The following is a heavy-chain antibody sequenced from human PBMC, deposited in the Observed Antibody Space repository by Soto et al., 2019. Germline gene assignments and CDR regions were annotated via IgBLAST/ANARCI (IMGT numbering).Heavy chain of an antibody. CDR3: AREGATDSSGYRDWFAP. J-gene: IGHJ5*02. V-gene: IGHV4-61*08. Sequence: SETLSLTCTVSGGSISSGDDFWTWIRQPPGKGLEWIGYIYYSGSTNYNPSLKSRVTISVDTSKNQFSLKLSSVTAADTAVYYCAREGATDSSGYRDWFAPWGQGTLVTVSS. D-gene: IGHD3-22*01. CDR2: IYYSGST. CDR1: GGSISSGDDF.